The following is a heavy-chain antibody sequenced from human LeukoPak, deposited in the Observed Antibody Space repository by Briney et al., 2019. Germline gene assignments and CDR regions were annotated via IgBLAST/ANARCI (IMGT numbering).Heavy chain of an antibody. J-gene: IGHJ6*02. Sequence: PGGSLRLSCAASGFSVINKYVTWVRQAPGKGLEWVSVIYIGDRADYSDSVKGRFTISRDNLKNTLYLQMNNLRVEDSAVYYCVTDRDPHYGMHVWGQGTTVTVSS. V-gene: IGHV3-53*01. CDR1: GFSVINKY. CDR3: VTDRDPHYGMHV. CDR2: IYIGDRA.